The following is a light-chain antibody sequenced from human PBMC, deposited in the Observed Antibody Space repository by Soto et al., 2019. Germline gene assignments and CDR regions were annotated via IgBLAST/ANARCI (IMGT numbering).Light chain of an antibody. V-gene: IGKV3-20*01. CDR1: QSVSSVY. CDR3: QQYGSSPRIT. Sequence: EIVLTQSPGTLSLSPGERATLSCRTSQSVSSVYVAWYQHKPGQAPRLLIYGTSSRASGIPDRFSGSGSGTDFTLTISRLEPEDFAVYYCQQYGSSPRITFGQGTRLKIK. J-gene: IGKJ5*01. CDR2: GTS.